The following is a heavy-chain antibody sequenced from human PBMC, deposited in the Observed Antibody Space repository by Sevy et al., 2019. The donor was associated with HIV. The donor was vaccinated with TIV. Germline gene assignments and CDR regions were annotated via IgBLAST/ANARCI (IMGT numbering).Heavy chain of an antibody. CDR1: GGSFSGYY. J-gene: IGHJ3*02. D-gene: IGHD2-2*01. CDR3: ARHCSSSSCSHAFDI. V-gene: IGHV4-34*01. Sequence: SETLSLTCAVYGGSFSGYYWSWIRQPPGKELEWVGEIYHSGSTNYNPSLKSRVTISVDTSNNQFSLKLSSVTAADTAVYYCARHCSSSSCSHAFDIWGQGTMVTVSS. CDR2: IYHSGST.